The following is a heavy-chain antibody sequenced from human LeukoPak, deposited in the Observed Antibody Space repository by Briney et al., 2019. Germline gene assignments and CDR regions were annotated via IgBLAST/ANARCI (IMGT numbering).Heavy chain of an antibody. CDR3: ARDMSSGSGPYGMDV. D-gene: IGHD2-15*01. CDR1: GFTVSSNY. V-gene: IGHV3-66*01. CDR2: IYSGGST. Sequence: PGGSLRLSCAASGFTVSSNYMSWVRQAPGKGLDWVSVIYSGGSTYYADSVKGRFTISRDNSKNTLYLQMNNLRAEDTAVYYCARDMSSGSGPYGMDVWGQGTTVTVSS. J-gene: IGHJ6*02.